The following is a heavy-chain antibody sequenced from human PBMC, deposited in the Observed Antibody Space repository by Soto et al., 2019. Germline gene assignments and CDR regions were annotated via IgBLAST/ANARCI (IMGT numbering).Heavy chain of an antibody. CDR1: GGSFSGYY. D-gene: IGHD2-8*02. CDR2: NNHSGST. Sequence: QVQVQHWGAGLLKPSETLSLTFAVYGGSFSGYYWTWIRQPPGTGREWIGENNHSGSTNYNPSLKSRVTISVDNSKNQFSLKLTSVTAADTAVYYCARDKITGLFDYWGQGTLVTVSS. CDR3: ARDKITGLFDY. J-gene: IGHJ4*02. V-gene: IGHV4-34*01.